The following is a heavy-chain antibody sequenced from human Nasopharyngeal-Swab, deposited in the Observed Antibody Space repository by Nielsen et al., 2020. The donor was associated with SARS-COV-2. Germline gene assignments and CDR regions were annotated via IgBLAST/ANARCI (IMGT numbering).Heavy chain of an antibody. CDR3: ARHYLGGGLAAGTFYYMDV. D-gene: IGHD6-13*01. V-gene: IGHV4-39*01. CDR1: GGSISIRSYY. Sequence: GSLRLSCTVSGGSISIRSYYWGWIRQPPGTGLEWIGSVYYSGSTYYNPSLKSRVTISIDTSKNQFSLTLNTVTAADTAIYYCARHYLGGGLAAGTFYYMDVWGKGTTVTVSS. CDR2: VYYSGST. J-gene: IGHJ6*03.